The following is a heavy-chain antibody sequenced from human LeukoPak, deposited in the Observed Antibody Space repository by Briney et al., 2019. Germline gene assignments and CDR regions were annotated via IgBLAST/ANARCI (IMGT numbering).Heavy chain of an antibody. V-gene: IGHV3-30*18. CDR3: AKAQFSYYYDSSGYFPFDY. Sequence: PGGSLTLSCAASGFTFSSYGMHWVRQAPGKGLEWVAVISYDGSNKYYADSVKGRFTISRDNSKNTLYLQMNSLRAEDTAVYYCAKAQFSYYYDSSGYFPFDYWGQGTLVTVSS. J-gene: IGHJ4*02. CDR1: GFTFSSYG. D-gene: IGHD3-22*01. CDR2: ISYDGSNK.